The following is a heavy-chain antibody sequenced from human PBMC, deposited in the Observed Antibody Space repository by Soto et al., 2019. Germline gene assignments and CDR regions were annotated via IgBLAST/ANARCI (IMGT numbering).Heavy chain of an antibody. V-gene: IGHV1-2*04. CDR3: AREAPTRILSAVDYYYGMDV. CDR2: INPNSGGT. J-gene: IGHJ6*02. Sequence: QVQLVQSGAEVKKPGASVKVSCKASGYSFTGYYMHWVRQAPGQGVEWMGWINPNSGGTNYAQKFQGWVTMTRDTSVSTAYMELSRLRSDDAAVYYCAREAPTRILSAVDYYYGMDVWGQGTTVTVSS. D-gene: IGHD2-15*01. CDR1: GYSFTGYY.